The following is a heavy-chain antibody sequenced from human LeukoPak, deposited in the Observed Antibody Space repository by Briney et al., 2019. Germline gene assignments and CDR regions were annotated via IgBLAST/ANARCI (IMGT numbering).Heavy chain of an antibody. CDR2: ISGSGGST. Sequence: PGASLRLSCAASGFTFSSYAMSWVRQAPGKGLEWVSAISGSGGSTYYADSVKGRFTISRDNSKNTLYLQMNRLRAEDTAVYYCAKDREDSSSPYYFDYWGQGTLVTVSS. D-gene: IGHD6-6*01. V-gene: IGHV3-23*01. CDR3: AKDREDSSSPYYFDY. J-gene: IGHJ4*02. CDR1: GFTFSSYA.